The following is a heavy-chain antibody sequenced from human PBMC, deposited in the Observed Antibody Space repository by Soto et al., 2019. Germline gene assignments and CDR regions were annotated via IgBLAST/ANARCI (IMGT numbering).Heavy chain of an antibody. Sequence: GGSLRLSCAASGFTFSSYAMSWVRQAPGKGLEWVSAISGSGGSTYYADSVKGRFTISRDNSKNTLYLQMNSLRAEDTAVYYCAKDYYDSSGYFPRPFYFDYWGQGTLVTVSS. V-gene: IGHV3-23*01. CDR3: AKDYYDSSGYFPRPFYFDY. J-gene: IGHJ4*02. CDR2: ISGSGGST. CDR1: GFTFSSYA. D-gene: IGHD3-22*01.